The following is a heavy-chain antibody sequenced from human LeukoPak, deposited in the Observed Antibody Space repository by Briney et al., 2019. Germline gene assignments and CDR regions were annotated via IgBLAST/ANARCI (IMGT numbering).Heavy chain of an antibody. CDR1: GGTFSSYA. Sequence: SVKVSCKASGGTFSSYAIGWVRQAPGQGLEWMGGIIPIFGTANYAQKFQGRVTITADESTSTAYMELSSLRSEDTAVYYCARESVAGKRFDPWGQGTLVTVSS. CDR3: ARESVAGKRFDP. V-gene: IGHV1-69*13. J-gene: IGHJ5*02. D-gene: IGHD6-19*01. CDR2: IIPIFGTA.